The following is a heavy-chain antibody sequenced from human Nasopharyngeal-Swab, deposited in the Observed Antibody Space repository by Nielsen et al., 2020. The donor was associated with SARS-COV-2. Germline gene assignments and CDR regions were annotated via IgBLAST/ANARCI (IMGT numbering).Heavy chain of an antibody. CDR3: ARDIVGATPNFDY. D-gene: IGHD1-26*01. J-gene: IGHJ4*02. CDR2: ISSSGSTI. Sequence: GESLKISCAASGSTFSDYYMSWIRQAPGKGLEWVSYISSSGSTIYYADSVKGRFTISRDNAKNSLYLQMNSLRAEDTAVYYCARDIVGATPNFDYWGQGTLVTVSS. V-gene: IGHV3-11*04. CDR1: GSTFSDYY.